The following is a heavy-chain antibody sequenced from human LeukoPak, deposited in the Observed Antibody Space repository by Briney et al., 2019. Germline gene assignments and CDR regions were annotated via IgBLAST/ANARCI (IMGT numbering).Heavy chain of an antibody. D-gene: IGHD2-2*02. CDR2: IKQDGSEK. Sequence: GGSLRLSCAASGFTFSGYWMSWVRQAPGKGLEWVANIKQDGSEKYYVDSVKGRFTISRDNAKNTLYLQMNSLRAEDTAVYYCARDLGYCSSTSCYTSWFDPWGQGTLVTVSS. V-gene: IGHV3-7*03. J-gene: IGHJ5*02. CDR3: ARDLGYCSSTSCYTSWFDP. CDR1: GFTFSGYW.